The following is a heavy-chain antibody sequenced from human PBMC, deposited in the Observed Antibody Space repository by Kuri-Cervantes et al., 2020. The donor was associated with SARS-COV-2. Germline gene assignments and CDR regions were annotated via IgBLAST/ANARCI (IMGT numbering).Heavy chain of an antibody. V-gene: IGHV1-3*01. CDR3: ARDHPYSNYDYYYYGMDV. CDR1: GYTFTSYA. CDR2: INAGNGNT. D-gene: IGHD4-11*01. J-gene: IGHJ6*02. Sequence: ASVKVSCKASGYTFTSYAMHWVRQAPGQRLEWMGWINAGNGNTKYSQKFQGRVTITRDTSASTAYVELSSLRSEDTAVYYCARDHPYSNYDYYYYGMDVWGQGTTVTVSS.